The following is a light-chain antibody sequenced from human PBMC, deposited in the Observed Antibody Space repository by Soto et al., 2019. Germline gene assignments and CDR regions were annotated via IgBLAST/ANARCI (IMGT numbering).Light chain of an antibody. CDR1: LGIRND. V-gene: IGKV1-6*02. CDR3: LQDYNYPLT. Sequence: AIQLTQSPSALSASVGDRVTITCRASLGIRNDLGWYQQKPGEAPRLLVYAASTLQSGVPSRFSGSGSGTEFTLTISSLQLEDFGTYYCLQDYNYPLTFGGGTRFEI. J-gene: IGKJ4*01. CDR2: AAS.